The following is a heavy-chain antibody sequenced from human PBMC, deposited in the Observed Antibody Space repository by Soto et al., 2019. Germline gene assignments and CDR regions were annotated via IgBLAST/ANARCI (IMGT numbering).Heavy chain of an antibody. Sequence: QVQLVESRGGVVQPGRSLRLSCAASGFTFSNYGIHWVRQAPGKGLEWVAVISYDGSNKYYADSVKGRFTISRDNSKNTLYLQMNSLRAEDTAVYYCAKGDWFDPWGQGTLVTVSS. CDR2: ISYDGSNK. CDR1: GFTFSNYG. V-gene: IGHV3-30*18. J-gene: IGHJ5*02. CDR3: AKGDWFDP.